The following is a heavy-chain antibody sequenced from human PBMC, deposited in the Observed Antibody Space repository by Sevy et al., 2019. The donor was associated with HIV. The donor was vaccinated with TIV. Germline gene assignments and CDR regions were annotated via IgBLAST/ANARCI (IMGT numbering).Heavy chain of an antibody. CDR3: AKEGGRAFDY. CDR2: ISWDGGST. CDR1: GFTFDDYT. J-gene: IGHJ4*02. V-gene: IGHV3-43*01. Sequence: EGSLRLSCAASGFTFDDYTMHWVRQAPGKGLEWVSLISWDGGSTYYADSVKGRFTISRDNSKNSLYLQMNSLRTEDTALYYCAKEGGRAFDYWGQGTLVTVSS. D-gene: IGHD3-16*01.